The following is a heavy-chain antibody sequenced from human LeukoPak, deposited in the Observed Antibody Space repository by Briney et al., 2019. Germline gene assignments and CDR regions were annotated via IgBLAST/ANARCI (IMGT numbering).Heavy chain of an antibody. J-gene: IGHJ2*01. CDR1: GFTFSSYS. CDR3: ARPYGDSSGCAWYFDL. V-gene: IGHV3-21*01. CDR2: ISSSSSYI. Sequence: PGGSLRLSCAASGFTFSSYSMNWVRQAPGKGLEWVSSISSSSSYIYYADSVKGRFTISRDNAKNSLYLQMNSLRAEDTAVYYCARPYGDSSGCAWYFDLWGRGTLVTVSS. D-gene: IGHD3-22*01.